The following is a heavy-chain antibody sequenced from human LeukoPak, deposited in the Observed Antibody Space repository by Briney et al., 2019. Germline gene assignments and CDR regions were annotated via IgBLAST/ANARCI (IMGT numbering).Heavy chain of an antibody. Sequence: PSETLSLTCTVSGGSISGYYWSWIRQPAGRGLEWIGRIYTSGGTNYSPSLKSRVTMSVDTSKNQFSLKLISVTAADTAVYYCARDPTGTTNYWGQGSLVTVSS. D-gene: IGHD1-7*01. V-gene: IGHV4-4*07. CDR2: IYTSGGT. J-gene: IGHJ4*02. CDR3: ARDPTGTTNY. CDR1: GGSISGYY.